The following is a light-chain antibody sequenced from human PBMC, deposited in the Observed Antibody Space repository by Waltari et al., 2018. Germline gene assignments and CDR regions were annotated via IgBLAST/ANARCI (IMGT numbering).Light chain of an antibody. V-gene: IGLV4-69*01. CDR1: SGHSSYA. J-gene: IGLJ3*02. Sequence: QLVLAQSPSASASLGASVKLTCTLSSGHSSYAIAWHQNQPEKGPRYLMKVNSDGSHSKGDGIPDRFSGSSSGAERYLTISSLQSEDEADYFCQTHDTGSWVFGGGTKLTVL. CDR3: QTHDTGSWV. CDR2: VNSDGSH.